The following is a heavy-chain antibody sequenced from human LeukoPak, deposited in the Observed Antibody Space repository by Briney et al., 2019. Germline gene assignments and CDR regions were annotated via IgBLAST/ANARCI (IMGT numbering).Heavy chain of an antibody. CDR3: AKFQALGDAPDDAFDI. J-gene: IGHJ3*02. V-gene: IGHV3-23*01. CDR1: GFTFSSYA. CDR2: ISGSGGST. D-gene: IGHD1-26*01. Sequence: PGGSLRLSCAASGFTFSSYAMSWVRQAPGKGLEWVSAISGSGGSTYYADSVKGRFTISRDNSKNTLYLQMNSLRAEDTAVYYCAKFQALGDAPDDAFDIWGQGTMVTVSS.